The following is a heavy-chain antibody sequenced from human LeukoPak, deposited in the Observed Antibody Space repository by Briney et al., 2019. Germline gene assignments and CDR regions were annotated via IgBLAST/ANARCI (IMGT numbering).Heavy chain of an antibody. Sequence: ASVKVSCKASGYTFTSYYMHWVRQAPGQGLEWMGIINPSGGSTSYAQKFQGRVTMTRDTSTSTVYMELSSLRSEGTAVYYCARADHNWNDAFDIWGQGTMVTVSS. D-gene: IGHD1-20*01. V-gene: IGHV1-46*01. J-gene: IGHJ3*02. CDR2: INPSGGST. CDR1: GYTFTSYY. CDR3: ARADHNWNDAFDI.